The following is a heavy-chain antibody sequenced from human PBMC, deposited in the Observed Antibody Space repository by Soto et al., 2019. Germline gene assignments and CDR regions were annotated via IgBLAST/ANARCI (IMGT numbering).Heavy chain of an antibody. J-gene: IGHJ4*02. CDR3: ARDSPVAGIF. Sequence: GGSLRLSCAASGFTFSRYAMAWVRQAPGKGLEWVSAISGIGDSTYYADSVKGRFTISRDNSKNTLSLQMNSLNAEDTAVYYCARDSPVAGIFWGQGTLVTVSS. D-gene: IGHD6-19*01. CDR2: ISGIGDST. CDR1: GFTFSRYA. V-gene: IGHV3-23*01.